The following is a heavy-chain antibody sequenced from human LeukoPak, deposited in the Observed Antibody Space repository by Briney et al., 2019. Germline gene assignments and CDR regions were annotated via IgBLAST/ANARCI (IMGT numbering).Heavy chain of an antibody. CDR3: AKGVVVIRGYYFDY. CDR1: GFTFSSYS. CDR2: ISSSSSYI. J-gene: IGHJ4*02. V-gene: IGHV3-21*01. Sequence: PGGSLRLSCAASGFTFSSYSMNWVRQAPGKGLEWVSSISSSSSYIYYADSVKGRFTISRDNAKNSLYLQMNSLRAEDTAVYYCAKGVVVIRGYYFDYWGQGTLVTVSS. D-gene: IGHD3-22*01.